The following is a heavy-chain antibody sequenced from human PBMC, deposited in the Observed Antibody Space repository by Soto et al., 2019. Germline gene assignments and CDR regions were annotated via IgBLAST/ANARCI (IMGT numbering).Heavy chain of an antibody. V-gene: IGHV4-31*03. D-gene: IGHD3-9*01. CDR2: IYYSGST. CDR1: GGSISSGGYY. Sequence: SETLSLTCTVSGGSISSGGYYWSWIRQHPGKGLEWIGYIYYSGSTYYNPSLKSRVTISVDTSKNQFSLKLSSVTAADTAVYYCARGEYYDILTGDFDIWGQGTMVTVSS. CDR3: ARGEYYDILTGDFDI. J-gene: IGHJ3*02.